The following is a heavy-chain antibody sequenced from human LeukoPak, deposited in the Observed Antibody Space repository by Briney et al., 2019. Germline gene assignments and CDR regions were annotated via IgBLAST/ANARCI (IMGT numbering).Heavy chain of an antibody. CDR1: GYTFSDYY. V-gene: IGHV1-2*02. J-gene: IGHJ4*02. CDR3: ARDLVARWQIDFDY. D-gene: IGHD2-8*02. CDR2: IKPNSGGT. Sequence: DSVKVSCKASGYTFSDYYIHWVRQAPGQGLEWMGWIKPNSGGTNFVQKFQGRVTMTRDTSISTAYMELSSLRSDDTAVYYCARDLVARWQIDFDYWGQGTLVTGAS.